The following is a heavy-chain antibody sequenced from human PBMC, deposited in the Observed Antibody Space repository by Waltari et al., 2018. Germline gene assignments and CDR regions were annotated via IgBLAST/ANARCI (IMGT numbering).Heavy chain of an antibody. Sequence: EVQLLESGGGLVQPGGSLRLSCAASGFTFSSYAMRWVSKAPGTGLEWVPDIMGIVGSTYSAASVKGRFTISRDNSKNTLYLQMNSLRAEDTAVYYCAKDGPFRFWTEGYYVMDVWGQGTTVTVSS. CDR1: GFTFSSYA. CDR3: AKDGPFRFWTEGYYVMDV. CDR2: IMGIVGST. V-gene: IGHV3-23*01. J-gene: IGHJ6*02. D-gene: IGHD3-3*01.